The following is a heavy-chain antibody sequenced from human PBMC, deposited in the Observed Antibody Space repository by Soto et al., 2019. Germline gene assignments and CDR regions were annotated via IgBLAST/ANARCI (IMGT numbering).Heavy chain of an antibody. J-gene: IGHJ4*02. CDR1: GYTFTSYG. CDR3: ALSPLFYGYSDY. V-gene: IGHV1-18*01. CDR2: ISAYNGNT. Sequence: ASVKVSCKASGYTFTSYGISWVRQAPGQGLEWMGWISAYNGNTNYAQKLQGRVTMTTDTSTSTAYMELRSLRSDDTAVYYCALSPLFYGYSDYWGQGTLVTVYS. D-gene: IGHD3-10*01.